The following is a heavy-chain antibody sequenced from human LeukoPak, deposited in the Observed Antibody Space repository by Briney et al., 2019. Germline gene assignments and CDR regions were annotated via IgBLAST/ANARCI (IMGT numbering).Heavy chain of an antibody. J-gene: IGHJ3*02. CDR3: ARDFSPTVVTRDAFDI. CDR1: GGSISSYY. Sequence: PSETLSLTCTVSGGSISSYYWSWIRQPAGKGLEWIGRIYTSGSTNYNPSLKSRVTMSVGTSKNQFSLNLSSVTAADTAVYYCARDFSPTVVTRDAFDIWGQGTMVTVSS. CDR2: IYTSGST. V-gene: IGHV4-4*07. D-gene: IGHD4-23*01.